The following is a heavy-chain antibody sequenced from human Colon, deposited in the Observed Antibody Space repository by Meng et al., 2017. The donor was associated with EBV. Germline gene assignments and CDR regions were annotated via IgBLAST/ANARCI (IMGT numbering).Heavy chain of an antibody. V-gene: IGHV4-34*08. Sequence: QVKQHDGVEGLLRPSETLAPDCAGTCGTSSGYHWSRIRQSPGKGLEWIGEINYSGSTIYNPSLKSRVTISADTSKNQFSLRLNSVTAADTAVYYCRHAYCNHIDGCSDNWGQGTLVTVSS. CDR2: INYSGST. J-gene: IGHJ4*02. CDR3: RHAYCNHIDGCSDN. D-gene: IGHD2-21*01. CDR1: CGTSSGYH.